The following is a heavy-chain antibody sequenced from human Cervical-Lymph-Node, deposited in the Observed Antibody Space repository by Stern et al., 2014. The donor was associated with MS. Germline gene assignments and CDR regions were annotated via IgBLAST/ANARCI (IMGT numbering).Heavy chain of an antibody. Sequence: QVQLQESGPGLVKPSETLSLSCTVSGYSISRGYYWGWIRQPPGKGPEWIGSIHQRAFSFYNPSLKSRVPISKDTSKNQFPLKLPSVPAADTAVYYCARDWHFYDSSGAFDSWGQGALVTVSS. V-gene: IGHV4-38-2*02. D-gene: IGHD3-22*01. CDR1: GYSISRGYY. J-gene: IGHJ4*02. CDR3: ARDWHFYDSSGAFDS. CDR2: IHQRAFS.